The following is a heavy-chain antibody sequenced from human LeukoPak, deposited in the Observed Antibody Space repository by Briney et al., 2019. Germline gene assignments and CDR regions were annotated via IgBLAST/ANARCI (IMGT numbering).Heavy chain of an antibody. D-gene: IGHD3-10*01. CDR1: GFTVSSNY. V-gene: IGHV3-66*01. Sequence: GGSLRLSCAASGFTVSSNYMSWVRQAPGKGLEWVSVIYSGGSTYYADCVKGRFTISRDNSKNTLYLQMNSLRAEDTAVYYCARRWFGEDDAFVIWGQGTMVTVST. J-gene: IGHJ3*02. CDR2: IYSGGST. CDR3: ARRWFGEDDAFVI.